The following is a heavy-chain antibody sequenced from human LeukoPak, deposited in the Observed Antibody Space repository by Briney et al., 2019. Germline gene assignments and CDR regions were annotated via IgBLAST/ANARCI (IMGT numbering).Heavy chain of an antibody. J-gene: IGHJ4*02. CDR1: GFIFSRYD. Sequence: PGRSLRLSCAASGFIFSRYDIHWVRQAPGKGLEWVAVISYDGNNKYYADSVKGRFTVSRDNSKNTLFLQMNSLRAEDTAVYYCAKDGGLWVSAHWGDSWGRGTLVTVSS. CDR3: AKDGGLWVSAHWGDS. V-gene: IGHV3-30*18. CDR2: ISYDGNNK. D-gene: IGHD7-27*01.